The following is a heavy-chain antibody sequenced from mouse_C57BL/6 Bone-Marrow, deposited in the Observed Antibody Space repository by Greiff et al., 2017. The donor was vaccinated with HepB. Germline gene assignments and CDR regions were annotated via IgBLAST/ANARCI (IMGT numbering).Heavy chain of an antibody. V-gene: IGHV3-6*01. CDR3: ARGGVTGAY. CDR1: GYSITSGYY. D-gene: IGHD2-2*01. Sequence: VQLKESGPGLVKPSQSLSLTCSVTGYSITSGYYWNWIRQFPGNKLEWMGYISYDGSNNYNPSLKNRISITRDTSKNQFFLKLNSVTTEDTATYYCARGGVTGAYWGQGTLVTVSA. J-gene: IGHJ3*01. CDR2: ISYDGSN.